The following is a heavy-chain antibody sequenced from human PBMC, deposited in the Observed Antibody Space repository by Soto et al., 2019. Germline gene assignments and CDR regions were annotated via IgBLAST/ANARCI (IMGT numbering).Heavy chain of an antibody. CDR3: ARAGYCSGGSCYLFPVDY. V-gene: IGHV4-39*01. CDR1: GGSISSSSYY. J-gene: IGHJ4*02. D-gene: IGHD2-15*01. Sequence: PSETLSLTCTVSGGSISSSSYYWGWIRQPPGKGLEWIGSIYYSGSTYYNPSLKSRVTISVDTSKNQFSLKLSSVTAADTAVYYCARAGYCSGGSCYLFPVDYWGQGTLVTVSS. CDR2: IYYSGST.